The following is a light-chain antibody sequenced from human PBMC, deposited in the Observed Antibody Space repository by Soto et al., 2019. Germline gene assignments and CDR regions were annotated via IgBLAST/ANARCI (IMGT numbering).Light chain of an antibody. Sequence: DIPMTQSPSTLSASVGDRVTITCRASQSINTWLAWYQHKPGKAPELLIYNASSLESATQSRFVGSGSGTEFTLTISRLQPDDFAMYYCQQYTSYPWTFGQGTKVEI. CDR1: QSINTW. CDR3: QQYTSYPWT. CDR2: NAS. J-gene: IGKJ1*01. V-gene: IGKV1-5*03.